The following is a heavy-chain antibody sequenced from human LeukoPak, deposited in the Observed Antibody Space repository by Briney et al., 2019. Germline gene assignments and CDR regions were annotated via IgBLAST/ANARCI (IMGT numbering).Heavy chain of an antibody. J-gene: IGHJ5*02. CDR2: IYHSGST. D-gene: IGHD2-2*01. CDR1: GGSISSGGYS. CDR3: ARDLGYCSSTSCSPWWFDP. Sequence: PSETLSLTCAVSGGSISSGGYSWSWIRQPPGKGLEWIWYIYHSGSTYYNPSLKSRVTISVDRSKNQFSLKLSSVTAADTAVYYCARDLGYCSSTSCSPWWFDPWGQGTLVTVSS. V-gene: IGHV4-30-2*01.